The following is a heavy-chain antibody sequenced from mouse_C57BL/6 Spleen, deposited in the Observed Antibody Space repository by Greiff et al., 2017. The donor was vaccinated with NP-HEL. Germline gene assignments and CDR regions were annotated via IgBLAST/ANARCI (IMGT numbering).Heavy chain of an antibody. D-gene: IGHD2-3*01. J-gene: IGHJ3*01. CDR1: GFTFSDYG. CDR2: ISSGSSTI. V-gene: IGHV5-17*01. Sequence: EVKVVESGGGLVKPGGSLKLSCAASGFTFSDYGMHWVRQAPEKGLEWVAYISSGSSTIYYADTVKGRFTISRDNAKNTLFLQMTSPRSEDTAMYYCASGDGYYPGGQGTLVTVSA. CDR3: ASGDGYYP.